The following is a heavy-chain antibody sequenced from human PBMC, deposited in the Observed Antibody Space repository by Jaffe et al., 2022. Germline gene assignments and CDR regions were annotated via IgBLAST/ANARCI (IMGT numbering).Heavy chain of an antibody. J-gene: IGHJ4*02. D-gene: IGHD5-12*01. Sequence: QVQLQQWGAGLLKPSETLSLTCAVYGGSFSGYYWSWIRQPPGKGLEWIGEINHSGSTNYNPSLKSRVTISVDTSKNQFSLKLSSVTAADTAVYYCARLRGYDYVVDYWGQGTLVTVSS. V-gene: IGHV4-34*01. CDR1: GGSFSGYY. CDR2: INHSGST. CDR3: ARLRGYDYVVDY.